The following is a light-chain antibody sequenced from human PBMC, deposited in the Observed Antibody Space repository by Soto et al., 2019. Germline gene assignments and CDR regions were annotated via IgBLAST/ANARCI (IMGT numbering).Light chain of an antibody. CDR3: SSYTSTSALV. V-gene: IGLV2-14*01. Sequence: QSALTQPASVSGSPGQSITISCTGTTNDIGGYKYVSWYQQHPGKAPKLIIFEVTNRPSGVSNRFSGSKSGNTASLTISGLQAEDEADFYCSSYTSTSALVFGTGTKVTVL. J-gene: IGLJ1*01. CDR2: EVT. CDR1: TNDIGGYKY.